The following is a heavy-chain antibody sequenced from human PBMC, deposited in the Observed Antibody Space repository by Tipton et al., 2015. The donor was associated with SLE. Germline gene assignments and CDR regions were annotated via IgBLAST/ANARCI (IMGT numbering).Heavy chain of an antibody. CDR2: IYYSGST. D-gene: IGHD6-13*01. V-gene: IGHV4-39*07. J-gene: IGHJ3*02. CDR1: GGSVSSGSYY. CDR3: ARVVYSFSDAFDI. Sequence: TLSLTCTVSGGSVSSGSYYWAWIRQPPGKGPEWIGTIYYSGSTYYYPSLKSRITISVDTSKNQFSLEVRSVTAADTAVYYCARVVYSFSDAFDIWGQGTLVTVSS.